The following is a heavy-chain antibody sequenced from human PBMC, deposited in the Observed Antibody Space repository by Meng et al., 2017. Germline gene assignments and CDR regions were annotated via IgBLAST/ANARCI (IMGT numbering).Heavy chain of an antibody. CDR1: GGSINCDDYY. D-gene: IGHD4-17*01. CDR3: ARGDYDGLAY. Sequence: QVQLQESGPGLVTPSQTLSLTCTVSGGSINCDDYYWSWIRQHPGKGLEWIGFIYYSGSTYYNPSLKSRVSISADTSKNQFSLKVTSVTAADTAVYYCARGDYDGLAYWGQGTLVTVSS. CDR2: IYYSGST. J-gene: IGHJ4*02. V-gene: IGHV4-31*03.